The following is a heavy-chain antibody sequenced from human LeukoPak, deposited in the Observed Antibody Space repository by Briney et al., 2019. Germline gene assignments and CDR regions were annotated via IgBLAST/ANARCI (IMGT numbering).Heavy chain of an antibody. Sequence: SETLSLTCTVSGVSISSGDYYWSWIRQPPGKGLEWIGYIYYSGSTYYNPSLKSRVTISVDTSKNQFSLKLSSVTAADTAVYYCARDRIAARYYYYGMDVWGQGTTVTVSS. CDR1: GVSISSGDYY. J-gene: IGHJ6*02. V-gene: IGHV4-30-4*01. CDR2: IYYSGST. CDR3: ARDRIAARYYYYGMDV. D-gene: IGHD6-6*01.